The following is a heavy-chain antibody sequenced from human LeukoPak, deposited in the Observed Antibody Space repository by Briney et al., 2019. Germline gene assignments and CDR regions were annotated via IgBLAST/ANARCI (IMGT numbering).Heavy chain of an antibody. CDR3: AREIGYSSSWYAFDI. J-gene: IGHJ3*02. Sequence: GASVRVSCKASGYTFTGYYMHWVRQAPGQGLEWMGWINPNSGGTNYAQKFQGRVTMTRDTSISTAYMELSRLRSDDTAVYYCAREIGYSSSWYAFDIWGQGTMVTVSS. D-gene: IGHD6-13*01. CDR1: GYTFTGYY. CDR2: INPNSGGT. V-gene: IGHV1-2*02.